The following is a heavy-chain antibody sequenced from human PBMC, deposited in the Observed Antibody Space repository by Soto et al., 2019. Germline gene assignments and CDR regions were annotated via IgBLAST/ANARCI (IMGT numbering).Heavy chain of an antibody. V-gene: IGHV3-21*01. J-gene: IGHJ5*02. CDR1: GFTFSSYS. CDR3: ARCDYSFDP. Sequence: PGGSLRLSCAASGFTFSSYSMNWVRQAPGKGLEWVSSISSSSSYIYYADSVKGRFTISVDTSKNQFSLKLSSVTAADTAVYYCARCDYSFDPWGQGTLVTVSS. CDR2: ISSSSSYI. D-gene: IGHD2-21*02.